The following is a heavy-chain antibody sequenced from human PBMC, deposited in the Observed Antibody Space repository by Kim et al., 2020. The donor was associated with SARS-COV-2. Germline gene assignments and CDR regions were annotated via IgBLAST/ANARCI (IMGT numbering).Heavy chain of an antibody. D-gene: IGHD2-2*02. J-gene: IGHJ6*02. Sequence: SVKGRFTISRDNAKNSLYLQMNSLRAEDTAVYYCAGRYGVYNYYYYGMAVWGQGTTVTVSS. CDR3: AGRYGVYNYYYYGMAV. V-gene: IGHV3-21*01.